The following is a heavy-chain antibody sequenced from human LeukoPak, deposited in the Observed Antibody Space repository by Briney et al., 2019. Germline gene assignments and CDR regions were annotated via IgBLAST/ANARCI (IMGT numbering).Heavy chain of an antibody. V-gene: IGHV3-7*02. D-gene: IGHD2-8*01. CDR3: SRLGYFTNGVCHGMDV. CDR1: GFTFSTYW. J-gene: IGHJ6*02. CDR2: IKQDGSEK. Sequence: GGSLRLSCAASGFTFSTYWMSWVRQAPGKGLEWVANIKQDGSEKYYVDSLKGRFTFSRDDAKNSLYLQMNSLRAEATAVFYYSRLGYFTNGVCHGMDVWGQGTTVTVSS.